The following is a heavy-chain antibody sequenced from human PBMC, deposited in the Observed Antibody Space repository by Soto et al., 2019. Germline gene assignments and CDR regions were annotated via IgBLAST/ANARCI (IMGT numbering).Heavy chain of an antibody. CDR1: GYTLTELS. CDR2: FDPEDGET. CDR3: ATGKWLYDAFDI. D-gene: IGHD5-12*01. V-gene: IGHV1-24*01. Sequence: ASVKVSCKVSGYTLTELSMHWVRQAPGKGLEWMGGFDPEDGETIYAQKFQGRVTMTEDTSTDTAYMELSSLRSEDTAVYYCATGKWLYDAFDIWGQGTMVTVSS. J-gene: IGHJ3*02.